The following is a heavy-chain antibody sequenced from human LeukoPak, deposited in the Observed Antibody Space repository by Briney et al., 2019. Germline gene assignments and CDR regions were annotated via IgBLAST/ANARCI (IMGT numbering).Heavy chain of an antibody. CDR1: GFTFNTHG. Sequence: GGSLRLSCVASGFTFNTHGMHWVRQAPGKGLEWVAFIQFDGSKIDYADSVKGRFTISRDNSENTLYLQMNSLGVEDTAVCFCAKWGFIAPTGNPIRESFQHWGQGTLVSVSS. CDR2: IQFDGSKI. V-gene: IGHV3-30*02. J-gene: IGHJ1*01. CDR3: AKWGFIAPTGNPIRESFQH. D-gene: IGHD6-13*01.